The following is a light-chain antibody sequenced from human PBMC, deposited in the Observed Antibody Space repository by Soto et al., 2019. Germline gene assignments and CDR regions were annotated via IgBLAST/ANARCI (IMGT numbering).Light chain of an antibody. Sequence: EIVLTQSPATLSLSPGERATRSWRASQSVSSYLGWYQQKPGQDTRILIYDVSNRATGIQARFSGSGSGTDFTLTISSLEPEDFAVYYCKHHSNWPITFGQGTRVEIK. V-gene: IGKV3-11*01. CDR1: QSVSSY. CDR2: DVS. CDR3: KHHSNWPIT. J-gene: IGKJ5*01.